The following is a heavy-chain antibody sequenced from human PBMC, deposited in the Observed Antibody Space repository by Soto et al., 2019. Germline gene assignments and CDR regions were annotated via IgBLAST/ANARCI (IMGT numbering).Heavy chain of an antibody. Sequence: QVQLVQSGAEVKKPGSSMKVSCKASGGTFGGYTISWVRQAPGQGLEWMGRIIPIFGIANYAQKFQGRVKIPASTSTDDMELRSLGSEHTAVSYCGKAPSVYKQAPQDGDYYHYYMDVWGEGTTVTVSS. CDR1: GGTFGGYT. V-gene: IGHV1-69*02. D-gene: IGHD1-1*01. CDR3: GKAPSVYKQAPQDGDYYHYYMDV. CDR2: IIPIFGIA. J-gene: IGHJ6*03.